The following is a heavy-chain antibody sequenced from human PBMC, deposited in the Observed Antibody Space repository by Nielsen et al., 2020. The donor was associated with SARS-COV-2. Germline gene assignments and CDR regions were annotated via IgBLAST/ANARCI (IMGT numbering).Heavy chain of an antibody. Sequence: WIRQPPGKGLEWIGEINHSGSTNYNPSLKSRVTISVDTSKNQFSLKLSSVTAADTAVYYCASIGWSWWGQGTLVTVSS. CDR2: INHSGST. J-gene: IGHJ4*02. D-gene: IGHD2-21*01. CDR3: ASIGWSW. V-gene: IGHV4-34*01.